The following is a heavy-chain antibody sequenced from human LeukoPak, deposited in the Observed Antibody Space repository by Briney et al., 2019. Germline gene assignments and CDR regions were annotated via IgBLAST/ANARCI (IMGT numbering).Heavy chain of an antibody. J-gene: IGHJ4*02. V-gene: IGHV3-11*03. CDR3: ARKQLVQDY. D-gene: IGHD6-13*01. Sequence: GGSLRLSCAASGFTFGDYYMSWIRQAPGKGLEWVSYISSSSSYTNYADSVKGRFTISRDNAKNSLYLQMNSLRAEDTAVYYCARKQLVQDYWGQGTLVTVSS. CDR2: ISSSSSYT. CDR1: GFTFGDYY.